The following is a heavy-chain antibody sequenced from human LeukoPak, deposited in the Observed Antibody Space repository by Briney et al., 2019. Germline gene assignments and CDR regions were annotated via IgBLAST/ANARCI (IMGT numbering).Heavy chain of an antibody. J-gene: IGHJ4*02. D-gene: IGHD2-21*02. CDR3: ARDQRIVVVTAATPIPFDY. CDR1: GYTFTSYG. V-gene: IGHV1-18*01. Sequence: GASVKVSCKASGYTFTSYGISWVRQAPGQGLEWLGWISAYNGNTNYAQKLQGRVTMTRDTSISTAYMELSRLRSDDTAVYYCARDQRIVVVTAATPIPFDYWGQGTLVTVSS. CDR2: ISAYNGNT.